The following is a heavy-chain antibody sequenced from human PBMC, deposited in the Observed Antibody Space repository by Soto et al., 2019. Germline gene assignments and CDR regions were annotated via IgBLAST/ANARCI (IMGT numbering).Heavy chain of an antibody. CDR3: TRDASRDSSARGWFDP. Sequence: GSLRLSCAASGFTFRSFTMNWVRQAPGKGLEWVSTISSNSAYIYYTDAPRGRFTISRDNAKNSLHLQMNGLRAEDTAVYYCTRDASRDSSARGWFDPWGPGTLVTVSS. D-gene: IGHD6-13*01. CDR1: GFTFRSFT. J-gene: IGHJ5*02. CDR2: ISSNSAYI. V-gene: IGHV3-21*01.